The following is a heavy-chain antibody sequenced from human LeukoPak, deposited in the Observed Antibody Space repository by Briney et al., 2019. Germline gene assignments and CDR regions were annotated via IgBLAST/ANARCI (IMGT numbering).Heavy chain of an antibody. J-gene: IGHJ3*02. CDR3: AANLVDTAMVDAFDI. CDR2: IYYSGST. V-gene: IGHV4-31*03. D-gene: IGHD5-18*01. CDR1: GGSISSGGYY. Sequence: SQTLSLTCTVSGGSISSGGYYWSWIRQHPGKGLEWIGYIYYSGSTYYNPSLKSRVTISVDTSKNQFSLKLSSVTAADTAVYYCAANLVDTAMVDAFDIWGQGTVVTVSS.